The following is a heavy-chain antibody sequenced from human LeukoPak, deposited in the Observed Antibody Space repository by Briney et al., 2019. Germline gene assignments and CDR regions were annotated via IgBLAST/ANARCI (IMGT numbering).Heavy chain of an antibody. D-gene: IGHD5-12*01. CDR1: GFTFTSFA. J-gene: IGHJ6*02. CDR2: VSGNGGLT. V-gene: IGHV3-23*01. Sequence: GGSLRLSCAASGFTFTSFAMNWVRQAPGKGMEWVSVVSGNGGLTYYADSVKGRFTISRDNSKNTLFLQMNNLRADDTAVYYCARELVALVRETPHFYGMDVWGQGTAVTVSS. CDR3: ARELVALVRETPHFYGMDV.